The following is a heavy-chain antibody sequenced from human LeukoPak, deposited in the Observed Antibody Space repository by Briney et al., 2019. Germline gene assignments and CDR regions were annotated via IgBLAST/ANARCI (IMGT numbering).Heavy chain of an antibody. CDR1: GGSISTSNYN. Sequence: SETLSLTCTVAGGSISTSNYNGAWIRQPPGKGLEWIGSVYYTGITYYNPSVESRVTISVGTSKNHFSLELNSVTAADTGVYFCARQVRSPVAVFIGHWGQGTMVIVSS. J-gene: IGHJ1*01. V-gene: IGHV4-39*02. CDR3: ARQVRSPVAVFIGH. D-gene: IGHD2-21*01. CDR2: VYYTGIT.